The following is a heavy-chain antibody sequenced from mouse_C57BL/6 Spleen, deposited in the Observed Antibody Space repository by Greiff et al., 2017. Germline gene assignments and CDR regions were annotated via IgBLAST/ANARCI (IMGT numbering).Heavy chain of an antibody. V-gene: IGHV1-22*01. Sequence: VQLQQPGPELVKPGASVKMSCKASGYTFTDYNMHWVKQSHGKSLEWIGYINPTNGVTSYNQKFKGKATLTVNKSSSTAYMELRSLTSEDSAVDYCARAGGNYERYFDVWGTGTTVTVSS. CDR1: GYTFTDYN. CDR2: INPTNGVT. D-gene: IGHD2-1*01. J-gene: IGHJ1*03. CDR3: ARAGGNYERYFDV.